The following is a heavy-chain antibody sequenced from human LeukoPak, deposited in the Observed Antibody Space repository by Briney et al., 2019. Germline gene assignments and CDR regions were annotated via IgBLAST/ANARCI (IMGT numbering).Heavy chain of an antibody. CDR2: ISYDGSNK. CDR3: AREWYDSSGYPNPCFDY. V-gene: IGHV3-30*04. Sequence: GGSLRLSCAASGFTFSSYAMHWVRQAPGKGLEWVAFISYDGSNKYYADSVKGRFTISRDNSKNTLYLQMNSLRAEDTAVYYCAREWYDSSGYPNPCFDYWGQGTLVTVSS. J-gene: IGHJ4*02. CDR1: GFTFSSYA. D-gene: IGHD3-22*01.